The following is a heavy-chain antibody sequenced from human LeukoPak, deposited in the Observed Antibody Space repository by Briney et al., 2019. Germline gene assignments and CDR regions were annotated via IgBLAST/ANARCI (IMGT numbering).Heavy chain of an antibody. Sequence: SETLSLTCTVSGGSISSYYWSWIRQPAGKGLEWIGRIYTSGSTDYNPSLKSRVTMSVDTSKNQFSLKLSSVTAADTAVYFCARHYYGSGSYWNHWGQGTLVTVSS. CDR3: ARHYYGSGSYWNH. J-gene: IGHJ5*02. CDR2: IYTSGST. D-gene: IGHD3-10*01. CDR1: GGSISSYY. V-gene: IGHV4-4*07.